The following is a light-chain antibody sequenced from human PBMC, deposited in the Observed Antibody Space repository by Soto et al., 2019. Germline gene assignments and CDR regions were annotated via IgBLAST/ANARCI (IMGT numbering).Light chain of an antibody. CDR3: GSYADSSTYV. CDR1: SSDVGTYNL. J-gene: IGLJ1*01. CDR2: EGS. Sequence: QSALTQPASVSVSPGQSITISCTGTSSDVGTYNLVSWYQHHPGKAPKLRIYEGSKRPSGVSNRFSGSKSGNTAALTISGRQAEDVADYSGGSYADSSTYVFGTGTQLTV. V-gene: IGLV2-23*01.